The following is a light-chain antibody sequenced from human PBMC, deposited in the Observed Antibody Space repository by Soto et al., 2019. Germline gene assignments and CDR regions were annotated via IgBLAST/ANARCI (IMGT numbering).Light chain of an antibody. CDR1: QGVGVW. CDR2: GAS. Sequence: DIQMTQSPSSVSASVGDTVTITCRASQGVGVWLGWYQHKPGTAPHLLIYGASGLQVGVPSRFSGSVSGAEFTLTISSLQPDDFATYYCQQYNSYSSETFGQGTKVDIK. J-gene: IGKJ1*01. V-gene: IGKV1D-16*01. CDR3: QQYNSYSSET.